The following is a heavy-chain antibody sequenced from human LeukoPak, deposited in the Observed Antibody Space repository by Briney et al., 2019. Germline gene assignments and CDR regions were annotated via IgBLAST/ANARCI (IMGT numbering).Heavy chain of an antibody. Sequence: SETLSLTCAVYGGSFSGYYWSWIRQPAGKGLEWIGRIYTSGSTNYNPSLKSRVTMSVDTSKNQFSLKLSSVTAADTAVYYCARATPILGYCSSTSCYTDYWGQGTLVTVSS. CDR1: GGSFSGYY. CDR3: ARATPILGYCSSTSCYTDY. CDR2: IYTSGST. J-gene: IGHJ4*02. V-gene: IGHV4-59*10. D-gene: IGHD2-2*02.